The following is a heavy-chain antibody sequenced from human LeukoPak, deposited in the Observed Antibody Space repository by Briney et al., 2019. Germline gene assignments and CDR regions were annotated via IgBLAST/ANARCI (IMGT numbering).Heavy chain of an antibody. CDR1: GFTFSSYN. J-gene: IGHJ4*02. D-gene: IGHD1-1*01. CDR3: ARGTTVLDY. Sequence: PGGSLRLSCAASGFTFSSYNMNWVRQAPGKGLEWVSYISSSSIPIYYTDSVKGRFTTSRDNAKNSLYLQMNSLRAEDTAVYYYARGTTVLDYWGQGTLVTVSS. CDR2: ISSSSIPI. V-gene: IGHV3-48*01.